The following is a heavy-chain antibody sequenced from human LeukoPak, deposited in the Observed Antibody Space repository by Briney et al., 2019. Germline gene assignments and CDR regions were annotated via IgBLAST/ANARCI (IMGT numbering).Heavy chain of an antibody. CDR2: ISYSGNT. CDR1: GGSINSYY. Sequence: KTSETLSLTCTVPGGSINSYYWSWIRQPPGKGLEWIGFISYSGNTNYNPSLKSRVTISLDTSKKQFFLKLSSVTAADTAMYYCAGGNANWGQGTLVTVSS. CDR3: AGGNAN. V-gene: IGHV4-59*01. J-gene: IGHJ4*02.